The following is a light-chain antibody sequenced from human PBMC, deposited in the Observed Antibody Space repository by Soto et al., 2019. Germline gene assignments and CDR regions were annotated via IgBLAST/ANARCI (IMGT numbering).Light chain of an antibody. CDR1: SSNIENNY. J-gene: IGLJ2*01. Sequence: QSVLTQPHSVSAAPGQKVTISCSGSSSNIENNYVSCYQQLPGTAPKLLIYDNNKRPSGIPDRFSGSKSGTSATLGITGLQTGDEAEYYCGTWDNSLSAGVFGGGTKLTGL. V-gene: IGLV1-51*01. CDR2: DNN. CDR3: GTWDNSLSAGV.